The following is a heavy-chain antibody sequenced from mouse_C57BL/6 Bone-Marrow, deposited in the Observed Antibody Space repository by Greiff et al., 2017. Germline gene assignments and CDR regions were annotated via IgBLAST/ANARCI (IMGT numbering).Heavy chain of an antibody. CDR3: ARELFITTVVEAY. Sequence: QVQLQQPGAELVKPGASVKLSCKASGYTFTSYWMHWVKQRPGQGLEWIGMIHPNSGSTNYNEKFKSKATLTVDKSSSTAYMQLSSLTSEDSAVYYCARELFITTVVEAYWGQGTLVTVSA. D-gene: IGHD1-1*01. J-gene: IGHJ3*01. CDR1: GYTFTSYW. V-gene: IGHV1-64*01. CDR2: IHPNSGST.